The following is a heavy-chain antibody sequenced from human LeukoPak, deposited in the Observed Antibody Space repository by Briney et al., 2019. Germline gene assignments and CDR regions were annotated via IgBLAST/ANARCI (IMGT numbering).Heavy chain of an antibody. V-gene: IGHV3-21*01. D-gene: IGHD1-26*01. CDR1: GFIFTSYA. J-gene: IGHJ4*02. CDR3: ARENSGSYYQFDC. CDR2: ISSSTSYI. Sequence: PGGSLTLSCAASGFIFTSYAISWVRQAPGKGLEWVSSISSSTSYIYYADSVKGRFTISRDNAKNSLYLQMNSLRPEDTAVYYCARENSGSYYQFDCWGQGTLVTVSS.